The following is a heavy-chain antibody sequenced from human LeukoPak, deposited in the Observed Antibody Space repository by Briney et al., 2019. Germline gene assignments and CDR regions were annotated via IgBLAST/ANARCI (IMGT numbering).Heavy chain of an antibody. CDR1: KFTVSSKY. J-gene: IGHJ6*03. Sequence: GGSLRLSCAASKFTVSSKYMSWVRQAPGKGLEWVSVIYSGGSTHYADSVKGRFAISRDNSKNTLYLQMNSLRAEDTAVYYCARADDNYYYYYMDVWGKGTTVTVSS. D-gene: IGHD3-22*01. V-gene: IGHV3-66*01. CDR2: IYSGGST. CDR3: ARADDNYYYYYMDV.